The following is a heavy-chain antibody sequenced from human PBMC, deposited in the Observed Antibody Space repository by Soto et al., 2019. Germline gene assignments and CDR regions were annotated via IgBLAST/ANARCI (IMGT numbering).Heavy chain of an antibody. V-gene: IGHV4-39*01. CDR2: IYYSENT. CDR3: ATHPPYGPLDH. J-gene: IGHJ4*02. CDR1: GGSISSSRIH. D-gene: IGHD4-17*01. Sequence: ETMSLTCTVSGGSISSSRIHWGWIRQPPGKGLEWIGNIYYSENTYYNPSLKSRVTISVDTSKNQFSLRLTSVTAADTAVYYCATHPPYGPLDHWGQGTLVTVSS.